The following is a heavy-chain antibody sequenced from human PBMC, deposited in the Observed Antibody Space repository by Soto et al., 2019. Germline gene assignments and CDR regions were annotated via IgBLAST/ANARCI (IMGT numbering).Heavy chain of an antibody. CDR2: IIPIFGTA. CDR1: GGTFSSYA. Sequence: QVQLVQSGAEVKKPGSSVKVSCKASGGTFSSYAISWVRQAPGQGLEWMGGIIPIFGTANYAQKFQVRVTITADESTSTAYMELSSLRSEDTAVYYCARMEGYCSGGSCYTYYYYGMDVWGQGTTVTVSS. J-gene: IGHJ6*02. CDR3: ARMEGYCSGGSCYTYYYYGMDV. V-gene: IGHV1-69*01. D-gene: IGHD2-15*01.